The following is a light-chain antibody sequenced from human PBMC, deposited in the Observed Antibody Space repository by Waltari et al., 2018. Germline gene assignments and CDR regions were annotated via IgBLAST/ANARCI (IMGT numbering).Light chain of an antibody. J-gene: IGKJ1*01. Sequence: EIVLTQSPGTLPLSPGERATLSCRASQSVSSSYLAWYQQKPGQAPRLLIYGASSRATGIPDRFSGSGSGTDFTLTISRLEPEDFAVYYCQQYGSSPWTFGQGTNVEIK. V-gene: IGKV3-20*01. CDR3: QQYGSSPWT. CDR2: GAS. CDR1: QSVSSSY.